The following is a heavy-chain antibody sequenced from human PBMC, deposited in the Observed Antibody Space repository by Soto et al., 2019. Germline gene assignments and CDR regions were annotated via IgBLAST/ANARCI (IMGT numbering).Heavy chain of an antibody. CDR1: GFTFSSYA. D-gene: IGHD1-26*01. CDR3: AKEPRIVGASYFDY. V-gene: IGHV3-23*01. J-gene: IGHJ4*02. CDR2: ISGSGDST. Sequence: EVQLLESGGGLVQPGGSLRLSCAASGFTFSSYAMSWVRQAPGKGLEWVSAISGSGDSTYYADSVKGRFTISRDKSKNALYLQMNSLRAEDTAVYYCAKEPRIVGASYFDYWGQGTLVTVSS.